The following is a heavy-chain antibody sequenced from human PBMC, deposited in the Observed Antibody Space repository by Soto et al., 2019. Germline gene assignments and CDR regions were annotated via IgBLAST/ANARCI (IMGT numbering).Heavy chain of an antibody. J-gene: IGHJ6*02. CDR1: GGSFSGYY. V-gene: IGHV4-34*01. Sequence: SETLSLTCAVYGGSFSGYYWSWIRQPPGKGLEWIGEINHSGSTNYNPSLKSRVTISVDTSKNQFSLKLSSVTAADTAVYYCARGSDSGYDYWRYYYYGMDVWGQGTTVTVSS. CDR3: ARGSDSGYDYWRYYYYGMDV. D-gene: IGHD5-12*01. CDR2: INHSGST.